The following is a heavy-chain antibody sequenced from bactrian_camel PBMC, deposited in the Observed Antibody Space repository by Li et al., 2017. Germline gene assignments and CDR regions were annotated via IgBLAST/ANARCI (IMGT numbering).Heavy chain of an antibody. CDR2: IDARGVT. CDR1: TAANGPYC. V-gene: IGHV3S31*01. Sequence: VQLVESGGGLVQPGGSLRLSCEASTAANGPYCMAWFRQVVGQGREGVASIDARGVTQYADFVKGRFTISRDSSETTLYLQMDSLKPEDTAMYYCAADPGSGGSCSPNLPLTTDANYFVGQGTQVTVS. D-gene: IGHD2*01. J-gene: IGHJ4*01.